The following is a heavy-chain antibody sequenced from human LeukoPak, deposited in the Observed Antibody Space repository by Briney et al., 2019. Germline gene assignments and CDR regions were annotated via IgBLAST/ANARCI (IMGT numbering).Heavy chain of an antibody. CDR1: GGSFSGYY. V-gene: IGHV4-34*01. CDR2: INHSGST. CDR3: ARVFCSGGSCWQY. Sequence: PSETLSLTCAVYGGSFSGYYWSWIRQPPGKGLEWIGEINHSGSTNYNPSLKSRVTISVDTSKNQFSLKLSSVTAADTAVYYCARVFCSGGSCWQYWGQGTTVTVSS. D-gene: IGHD2-15*01. J-gene: IGHJ6*02.